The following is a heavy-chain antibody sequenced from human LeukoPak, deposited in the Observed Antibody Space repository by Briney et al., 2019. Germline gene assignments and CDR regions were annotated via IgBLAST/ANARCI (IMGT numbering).Heavy chain of an antibody. V-gene: IGHV3-48*01. CDR3: AKGTTGT. CDR1: GFTFTPYT. D-gene: IGHD2-8*02. J-gene: IGHJ5*02. CDR2: ISRDGNTI. Sequence: PGGSLRLSCAATGFTFTPYTMNWFRQPPGKGLEWVSYISRDGNTIYYADSVKGRFTISRDIAKKSLFLQMDSLRVEDTAMYYCAKGTTGTWGQGTLLTVSS.